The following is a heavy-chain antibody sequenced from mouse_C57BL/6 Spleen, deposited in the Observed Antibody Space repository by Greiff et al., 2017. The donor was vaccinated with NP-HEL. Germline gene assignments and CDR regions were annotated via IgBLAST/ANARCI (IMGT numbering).Heavy chain of an antibody. CDR2: IDPSDSYT. Sequence: QVQLKQPGAELVKPGASVKLSCKASGYTFTSYWMQWVKQRPGQGLEWIGEIDPSDSYTNYNQKFKGKATLTVDTSSSTAYMQLSSLTSEDSAVYYCGQLRLRDAMDYWGQGTSVTVSS. J-gene: IGHJ4*01. V-gene: IGHV1-50*01. CDR1: GYTFTSYW. D-gene: IGHD3-2*02. CDR3: GQLRLRDAMDY.